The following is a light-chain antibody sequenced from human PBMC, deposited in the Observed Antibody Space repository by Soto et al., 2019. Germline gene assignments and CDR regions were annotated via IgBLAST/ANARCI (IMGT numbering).Light chain of an antibody. CDR1: VLAKKY. CDR2: KDS. CDR3: YSAADNNLV. J-gene: IGLJ3*02. V-gene: IGLV3-27*01. Sequence: SYELTQPSSVSVSPGQTARITCSGDVLAKKYARWFQQKPGQAPVLVISKDSERPSGIPERFSGFSSGTTVTLTISGAQVEDEADYYCYSAADNNLVFGGGTKVTVL.